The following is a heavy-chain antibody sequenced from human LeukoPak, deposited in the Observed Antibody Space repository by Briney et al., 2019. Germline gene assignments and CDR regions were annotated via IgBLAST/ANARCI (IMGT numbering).Heavy chain of an antibody. CDR2: NIPIFGTA. CDR1: GGTFSSYA. Sequence: GASVKVSCKASGGTFSSYAISWVRQAPGQGLEWMGGNIPIFGTANYAQKFQGRVTITADESTSTAYMELSSLRSEDTAVYYCAGIVAAAGKRETIDYWGQGTLVTVSS. V-gene: IGHV1-69*13. J-gene: IGHJ4*02. CDR3: AGIVAAAGKRETIDY. D-gene: IGHD6-13*01.